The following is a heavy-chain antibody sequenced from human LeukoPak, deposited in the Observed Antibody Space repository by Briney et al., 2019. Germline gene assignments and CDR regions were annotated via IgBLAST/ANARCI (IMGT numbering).Heavy chain of an antibody. J-gene: IGHJ4*02. CDR3: ARTDYGDYFPDY. D-gene: IGHD4-17*01. V-gene: IGHV3-30*03. Sequence: PGRSLRLSCAASGFTFSSYGMHWVRQAPGKGLEWVAVISYDGSNKYYADSVKGRFTISRDNSKNTLYLQMNSLRAEDTAVYHCARTDYGDYFPDYWGQGTLVTVSS. CDR2: ISYDGSNK. CDR1: GFTFSSYG.